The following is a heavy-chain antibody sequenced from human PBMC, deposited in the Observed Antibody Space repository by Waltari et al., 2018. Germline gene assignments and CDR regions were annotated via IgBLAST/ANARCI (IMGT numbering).Heavy chain of an antibody. D-gene: IGHD3-10*01. CDR2: IKDDESEK. CDR3: LNMVRRSSFDY. V-gene: IGHV3-7*01. Sequence: EVQLVESGGALVQPGGSLRLSCPASGFNLSGYWMSWVRQAQGKWLGWVANIKDDESEKSYVDSVKGRFTISLYNAKNSLYLQLNSLRAEDTAIYYCLNMVRRSSFDYWVQGTLVTVST. J-gene: IGHJ4*02. CDR1: GFNLSGYW.